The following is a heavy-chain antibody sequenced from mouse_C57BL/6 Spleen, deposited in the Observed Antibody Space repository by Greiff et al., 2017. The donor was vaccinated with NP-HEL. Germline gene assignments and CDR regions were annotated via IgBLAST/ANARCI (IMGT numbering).Heavy chain of an antibody. J-gene: IGHJ2*01. CDR2: INPYNGGT. CDR1: GYTFTDYY. Sequence: EVQLQQSGPVLVKPGASVKMSCKASGYTFTDYYMNWVKQSHGKSLEWIGVINPYNGGTSYNQKFKDKATLTVVKSSSTAYMELNSLTSEDSAVYDCARSRGNWFDDWGQGTTLTVST. D-gene: IGHD2-1*01. V-gene: IGHV1-19*01. CDR3: ARSRGNWFDD.